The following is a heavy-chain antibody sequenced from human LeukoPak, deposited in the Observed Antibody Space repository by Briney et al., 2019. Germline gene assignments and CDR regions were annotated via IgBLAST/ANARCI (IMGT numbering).Heavy chain of an antibody. CDR1: GGTFSSYA. CDR2: IIPIFGTA. J-gene: IGHJ4*02. D-gene: IGHD2-21*01. Sequence: SVKVSCKASGGTFSSYAISWVRQAPRQGLEWMGGIIPIFGTANYAQKFQGRVTITADESTSTAYMELSSLRSEDTAVYYCARDRAARGVGDQSDYWGQGTLVTVSS. CDR3: ARDRAARGVGDQSDY. V-gene: IGHV1-69*13.